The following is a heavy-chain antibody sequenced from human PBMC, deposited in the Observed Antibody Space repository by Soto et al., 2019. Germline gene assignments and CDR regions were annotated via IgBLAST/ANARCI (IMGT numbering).Heavy chain of an antibody. J-gene: IGHJ5*02. CDR2: ISPSGGST. CDR1: GYTFTDYY. V-gene: IGHV1-46*01. CDR3: ARDGSSDWLTWFDP. D-gene: IGHD6-19*01. Sequence: QVQLVQSGAEVKKPGASVRVSCKASGYTFTDYYIHWLRQAPRQGLEWMGIISPSGGSTSAQKFQGRVTVTRDTSTSTVYMELSSLRSEDTAVYYCARDGSSDWLTWFDPWGQGTLVTVSS.